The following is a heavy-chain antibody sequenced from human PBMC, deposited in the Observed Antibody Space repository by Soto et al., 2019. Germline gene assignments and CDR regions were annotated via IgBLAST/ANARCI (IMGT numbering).Heavy chain of an antibody. D-gene: IGHD5-12*01. CDR2: IYYSGST. CDR1: GGSISSYY. Sequence: SETLSLTCTVSGGSISSYYWSWIRQPPGKGLEWIGYIYYSGSTNYNPSLKSRVTMSVDTSKNQFSLKLSSVTAADTAVYYCARTESGYDYYYGMDVWGQGTTVTVSS. J-gene: IGHJ6*02. V-gene: IGHV4-59*01. CDR3: ARTESGYDYYYGMDV.